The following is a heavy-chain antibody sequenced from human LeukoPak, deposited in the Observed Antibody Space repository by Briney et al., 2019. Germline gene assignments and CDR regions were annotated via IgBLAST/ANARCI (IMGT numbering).Heavy chain of an antibody. D-gene: IGHD6-6*01. J-gene: IGHJ6*03. V-gene: IGHV4-61*02. CDR2: IYTSGST. CDR1: GGSISSGSYY. CDR3: ARKSIAARQLRMQHYYYMDV. Sequence: SQTLSLTCTVSGGSISSGSYYWSWIRQPAGKGLEWIGRIYTSGSTNYNPSLKSRVTISVDTSKNQFSLKLSSVTAADTAVYYCARKSIAARQLRMQHYYYMDVWGKGTTVTVSS.